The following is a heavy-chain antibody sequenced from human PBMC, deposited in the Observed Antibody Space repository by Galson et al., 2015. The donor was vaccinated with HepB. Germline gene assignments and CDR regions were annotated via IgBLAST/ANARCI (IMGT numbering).Heavy chain of an antibody. CDR3: ARAFGYTSSRGLYAMGV. D-gene: IGHD5-18*01. J-gene: IGHJ6*02. CDR2: IGRDGLTI. Sequence: SLRLSCAASGLSFSTFRMNWVRQAPGKGLEWVAHIGRDGLTIKYADFVRGRFTISRDIAQKALFLQMNSLRDEDTAVYYCARAFGYTSSRGLYAMGVWGQGTTVTVSS. V-gene: IGHV3-48*02. CDR1: GLSFSTFR.